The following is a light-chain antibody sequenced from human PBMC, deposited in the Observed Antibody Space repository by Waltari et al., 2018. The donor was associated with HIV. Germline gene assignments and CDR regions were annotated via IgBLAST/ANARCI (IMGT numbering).Light chain of an antibody. V-gene: IGLV1-44*01. CDR3: AAWDRSLNGPV. J-gene: IGLJ1*01. CDR1: SSNNGSKP. Sequence: QSVLTPPPSASGTPAQRVTISCSGSSSNNGSKPVNWYQQHPGTAPKLLIYYNKQRPSGVPDRFSGSKSGTSASLAISGLQSEDEADYYCAAWDRSLNGPVFGTGTKVTVL. CDR2: YNK.